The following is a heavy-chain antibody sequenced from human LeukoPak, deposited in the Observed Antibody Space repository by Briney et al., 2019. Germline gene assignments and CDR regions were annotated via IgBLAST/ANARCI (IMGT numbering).Heavy chain of an antibody. J-gene: IGHJ4*02. Sequence: GASVKVSCKASGGTFSSYAISWVRQAPGQGLEWMGWINPNSGGTNYAQKFQGRVTMTRDTSISTAYMELSRLRSDDTAVYYCARGWTAEYYFDYWGQGSLVTVSS. CDR3: ARGWTAEYYFDY. CDR2: INPNSGGT. V-gene: IGHV1-2*02. CDR1: GGTFSSYA. D-gene: IGHD3/OR15-3a*01.